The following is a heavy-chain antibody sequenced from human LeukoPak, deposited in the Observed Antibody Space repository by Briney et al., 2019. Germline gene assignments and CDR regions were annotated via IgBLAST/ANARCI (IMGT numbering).Heavy chain of an antibody. V-gene: IGHV3-30*18. CDR3: AKWHRHTYGPFDY. CDR1: GFTFSMFG. D-gene: IGHD3-16*01. J-gene: IGHJ4*02. CDR2: ISFDGSNQ. Sequence: PGRSLRLSCATSGFTFSMFGMHWVRQAPGKGLEWVASISFDGSNQYYTDSVKGRFAISRDNSYSTLYLQMNGLRPEDTATYYCAKWHRHTYGPFDYWGQGALVTVSS.